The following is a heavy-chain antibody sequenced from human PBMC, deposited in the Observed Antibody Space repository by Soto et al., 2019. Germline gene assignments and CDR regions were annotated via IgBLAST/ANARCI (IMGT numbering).Heavy chain of an antibody. CDR2: IIPIFGTA. D-gene: IGHD2-21*02. J-gene: IGHJ4*02. V-gene: IGHV1-69*01. CDR1: GGTFSSYA. Sequence: QVQLVQSGAEVRKPGSWVRVSCKASGGTFSSYAISGVRKAPGNGLEWMGGIIPIFGTANYAQKFQGRVTITADESTSTAYMELSSLRSEDTAVYYCAREVTAISALYYFDYWGQGTLVTVSS. CDR3: AREVTAISALYYFDY.